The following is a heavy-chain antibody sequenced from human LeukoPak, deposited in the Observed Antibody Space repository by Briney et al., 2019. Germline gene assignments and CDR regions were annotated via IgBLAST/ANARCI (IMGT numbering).Heavy chain of an antibody. CDR3: ARDARLVRYDGAFDI. J-gene: IGHJ3*02. D-gene: IGHD6-19*01. CDR1: GGSISSSSYY. Sequence: PSEILSLTCTVSGGSISSSSYYWGWIRQPPGKGLEWIGSIYYSGSTFYNPSPKSRVTISVDTSKNQFSLKLSSVTAADTAVYYCARDARLVRYDGAFDIWGQGTMVTVSS. V-gene: IGHV4-39*02. CDR2: IYYSGST.